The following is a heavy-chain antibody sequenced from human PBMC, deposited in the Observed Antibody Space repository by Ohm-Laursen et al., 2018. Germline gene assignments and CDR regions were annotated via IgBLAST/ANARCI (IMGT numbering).Heavy chain of an antibody. J-gene: IGHJ6*02. D-gene: IGHD6-13*01. CDR3: AKDLLAAPDYYGMDV. CDR1: GFTFGNYA. Sequence: SLRLSCTAPGFTFGNYAMHWARQAPGKGLEWVATINWNSGDIGYGDSVKGRFTISRDNARSSLDLQMNSLRVEDTALYYCAKDLLAAPDYYGMDVWGQGTTVTVSS. V-gene: IGHV3-9*01. CDR2: INWNSGDI.